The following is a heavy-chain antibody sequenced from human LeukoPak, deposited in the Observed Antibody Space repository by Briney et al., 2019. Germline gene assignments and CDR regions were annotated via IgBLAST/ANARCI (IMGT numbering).Heavy chain of an antibody. CDR1: GASIGSSSYN. D-gene: IGHD4/OR15-4a*01. Sequence: PPGTRSLTCTASGASIGSSSYNGGGIGQPQGKGREWIGSIYYSGSTYYNPSLKSRVTISVDTSKNQFSLKLSSVTAADTAVYYCARVRDEDAFDIWGQGTMVTVSS. V-gene: IGHV4-39*01. CDR3: ARVRDEDAFDI. CDR2: IYYSGST. J-gene: IGHJ3*02.